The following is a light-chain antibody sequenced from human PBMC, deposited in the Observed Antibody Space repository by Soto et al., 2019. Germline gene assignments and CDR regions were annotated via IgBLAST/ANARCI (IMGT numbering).Light chain of an antibody. CDR1: QSINSW. Sequence: DIQMTQSPSTLSASVGDRVTITCRASQSINSWLAWYQQKPGRAPKLLIYKASSLESGVPSRFSGSGSGTEFTLTISSLQPYDFASYYCQQYTSYSTFGQGTKVEIK. J-gene: IGKJ1*01. CDR3: QQYTSYST. V-gene: IGKV1-5*03. CDR2: KAS.